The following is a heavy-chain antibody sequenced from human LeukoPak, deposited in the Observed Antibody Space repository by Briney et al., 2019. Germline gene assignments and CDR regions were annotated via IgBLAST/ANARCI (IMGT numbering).Heavy chain of an antibody. D-gene: IGHD4-23*01. J-gene: IGHJ5*02. V-gene: IGHV4-31*03. CDR1: GGSITSGTSY. CDR3: ARGDGGNSGEYWFDP. Sequence: SQTLSLTRTVSGGSITSGTSYWSWIRQHPGKGLEWIGYIYYTGTTYYNPSLKSRVTISVDTSKNHFSLKLSSVTAADTAVYYCARGDGGNSGEYWFDPWGQGTLVTVSS. CDR2: IYYTGTT.